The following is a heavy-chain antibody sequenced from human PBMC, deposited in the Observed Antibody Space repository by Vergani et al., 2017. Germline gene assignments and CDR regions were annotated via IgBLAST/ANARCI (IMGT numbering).Heavy chain of an antibody. J-gene: IGHJ4*02. CDR3: AADPAGWWELSY. D-gene: IGHD1-26*01. V-gene: IGHV1-58*02. CDR2: IVVGMGNT. CDR1: GFTFISSA. Sequence: QMQLVQSGPEVKKTGTSVKVSCKASGFTFISSAMQWVRLARGQRLGWIGWIVVGMGNTNYAQKFQERVTITRDMSTSTAYIELSSLRSEDTAVYYCAADPAGWWELSYWGQGTLVTVSS.